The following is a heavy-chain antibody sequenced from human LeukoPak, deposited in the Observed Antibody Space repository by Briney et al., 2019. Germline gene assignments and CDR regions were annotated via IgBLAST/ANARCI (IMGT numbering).Heavy chain of an antibody. CDR3: ARGSSGWSPFNY. V-gene: IGHV3-74*01. D-gene: IGHD6-19*01. CDR2: INSDGSST. CDR1: GFTFSSYW. Sequence: GGSLRLSCAASGFTFSSYWTHWVRQAPGKGLVWVSRINSDGSSTSYADPVKGRFTISRDNAKNTLYLQMNSLRAEDTAVYYCARGSSGWSPFNYWGQGTLVTVSS. J-gene: IGHJ4*02.